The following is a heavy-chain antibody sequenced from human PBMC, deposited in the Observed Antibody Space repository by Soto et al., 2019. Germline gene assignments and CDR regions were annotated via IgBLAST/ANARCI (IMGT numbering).Heavy chain of an antibody. J-gene: IGHJ6*02. CDR3: ARDLRVVVAAIMGDYYYYYGMDV. Sequence: ASVKVSCKASGYTFTGYYMHWVRQAPGQGLEWMGWINPNSGGTNYAQKFQGWVTMTRDTSISTAYMELSRLRSDDTAVYYCARDLRVVVAAIMGDYYYYYGMDVWGQGITVTSP. D-gene: IGHD2-15*01. CDR1: GYTFTGYY. V-gene: IGHV1-2*04. CDR2: INPNSGGT.